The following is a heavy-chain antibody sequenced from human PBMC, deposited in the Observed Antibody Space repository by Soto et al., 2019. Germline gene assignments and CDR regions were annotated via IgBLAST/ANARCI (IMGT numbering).Heavy chain of an antibody. V-gene: IGHV3-7*01. CDR3: AGGVQTRSWERGCHFDY. D-gene: IGHD6-13*01. CDR2: IKQDGSEK. Sequence: GGSLRLSCAASGFTFSSYWMSWVRQAPGKGLEWVANIKQDGSEKYYVDSVKGRFTISRDNAKNSLYLQMNSLRAEDTAVYYCAGGVQTRSWERGCHFDYWGQGTLVTVSS. CDR1: GFTFSSYW. J-gene: IGHJ4*02.